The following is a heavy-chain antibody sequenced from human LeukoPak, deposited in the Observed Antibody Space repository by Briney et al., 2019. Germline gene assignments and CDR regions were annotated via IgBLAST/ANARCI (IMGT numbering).Heavy chain of an antibody. Sequence: GGSLRLSCAASGFTFSSYAMTWVRQGPGKGLEWVSSIRGDSRYTYYADSVKGRFIISRDNSKNTLNLRLNSLKAEDTAVYSCAKEYCSNGVCYVGFDSWGQGTLVTVSS. D-gene: IGHD2-8*01. CDR2: IRGDSRYT. V-gene: IGHV3-23*01. J-gene: IGHJ4*02. CDR3: AKEYCSNGVCYVGFDS. CDR1: GFTFSSYA.